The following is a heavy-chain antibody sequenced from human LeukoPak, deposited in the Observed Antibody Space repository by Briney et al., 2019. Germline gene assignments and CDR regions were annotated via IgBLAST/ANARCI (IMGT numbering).Heavy chain of an antibody. CDR1: GFTFSSYE. D-gene: IGHD3-16*02. Sequence: GGSLRLSCAASGFTFSSYEMNWVRQAPGKGLEWVSYISSSGSTIYYADSVKGRFTISRDNAKNSQYLQMNSLRAEDTAVYYCARIDDYVWGSYRRPVDYWGQGTLVTVSS. V-gene: IGHV3-48*03. CDR3: ARIDDYVWGSYRRPVDY. CDR2: ISSSGSTI. J-gene: IGHJ4*02.